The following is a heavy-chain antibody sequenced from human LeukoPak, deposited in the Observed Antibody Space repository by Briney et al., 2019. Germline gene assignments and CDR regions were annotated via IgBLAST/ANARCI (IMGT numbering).Heavy chain of an antibody. V-gene: IGHV1-18*01. J-gene: IGHJ4*02. Sequence: ASVKVSCKASGYTFTSYGISWVRQAPGQGLEWMGWISAYNGNTNYAQKLQGRVTMTTDTSTSTAYMELRSLRSDDTAVYYCAREGNNNSPNRSPIEEGLDYWGQGTLVTVSS. CDR2: ISAYNGNT. CDR1: GYTFTSYG. D-gene: IGHD4-23*01. CDR3: AREGNNNSPNRSPIEEGLDY.